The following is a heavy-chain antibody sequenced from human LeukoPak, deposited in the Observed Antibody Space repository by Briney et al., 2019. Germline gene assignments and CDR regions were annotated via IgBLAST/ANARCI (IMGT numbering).Heavy chain of an antibody. V-gene: IGHV4-59*11. CDR1: GGSISRHY. J-gene: IGHJ6*03. CDR2: ISNNGGT. D-gene: IGHD1-7*01. CDR3: VRDRGPNLHYYIDV. Sequence: SETLSLTCSVSGGSISRHYWTWIRQTPGKGLEWIGYISNNGGTIYNPSLKTRVTISVDTSKNQFFLKLASVTAADTAVYFCVRDRGPNLHYYIDVWGKGTTVTVSS.